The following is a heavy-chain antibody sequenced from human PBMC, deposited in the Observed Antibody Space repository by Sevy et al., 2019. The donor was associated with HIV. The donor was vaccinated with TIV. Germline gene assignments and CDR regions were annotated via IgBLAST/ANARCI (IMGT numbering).Heavy chain of an antibody. Sequence: ASVKVSCKASGYTFTSYDINWVRQATGQGLEWMGLMNPNSGNTGYAQKFQGRVTMTRNTSISTAYMELSSLRSEDTAVYYCARGIVVVPAAQYNWFDPWGQGTLVTVSS. J-gene: IGHJ5*02. CDR1: GYTFTSYD. CDR2: MNPNSGNT. CDR3: ARGIVVVPAAQYNWFDP. V-gene: IGHV1-8*01. D-gene: IGHD2-2*01.